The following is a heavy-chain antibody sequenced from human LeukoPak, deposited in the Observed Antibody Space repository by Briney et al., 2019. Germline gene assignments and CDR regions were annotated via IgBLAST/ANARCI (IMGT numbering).Heavy chain of an antibody. CDR2: IYYSGST. CDR1: GGSISGGSYY. V-gene: IGHV4-61*01. D-gene: IGHD2/OR15-2a*01. CDR3: ARGEYGLFDY. J-gene: IGHJ4*02. Sequence: SETLSLTCTVSGGSISGGSYYWRWIRQPPGRGLEWIGYIYYSGSTKYNLSLKSRVTISVDTSKNQLSLKLSSVTAADTAVYYCARGEYGLFDYWGQGTLVTVSS.